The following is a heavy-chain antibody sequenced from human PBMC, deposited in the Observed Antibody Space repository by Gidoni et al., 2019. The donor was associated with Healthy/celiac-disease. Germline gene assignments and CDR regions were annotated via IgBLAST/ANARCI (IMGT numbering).Heavy chain of an antibody. D-gene: IGHD3-10*01. CDR3: ARFRPTAKSGNGSRLRYFDL. V-gene: IGHV4-34*01. CDR1: GGSFSGYY. CDR2: INHSGST. Sequence: QVQLQQWGAGLLKPSETLSLTCAVYGGSFSGYYWSWIRQPPGKGLEWIGEINHSGSTNYNPSLKSRVTISVDTSKNQFSLKLSSVTAADTAVYYCARFRPTAKSGNGSRLRYFDLWGRGTLVTVSS. J-gene: IGHJ2*01.